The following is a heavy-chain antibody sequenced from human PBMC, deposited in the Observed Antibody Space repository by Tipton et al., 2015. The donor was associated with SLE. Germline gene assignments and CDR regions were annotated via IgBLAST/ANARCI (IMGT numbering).Heavy chain of an antibody. D-gene: IGHD6-13*01. Sequence: TLSLTCTVSGGSISSGGYYWGWIRQTPGKGLEWIGSIYYSGSTYYNPSLKSRVTISVDTSKNQFSLKLSSVTAADTAVYYCARSSWYSSSPSEYWGQGTLVTVSS. J-gene: IGHJ4*02. CDR1: GGSISSGGYY. CDR2: IYYSGST. CDR3: ARSSWYSSSPSEY. V-gene: IGHV4-39*07.